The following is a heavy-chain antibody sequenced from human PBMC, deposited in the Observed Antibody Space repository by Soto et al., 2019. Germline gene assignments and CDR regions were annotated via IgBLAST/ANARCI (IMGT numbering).Heavy chain of an antibody. CDR3: ARAHRAIGPDY. CDR2: IWYDGSNK. Sequence: PGGSLRLSCAASGFTFSSYGMHWVRQAPGKGLEWVAVIWYDGSNKYYADSVKGRFTISRDNSKNTLYLQMNSLRAEDTAVYYCARAHRAIGPDYWGQGTLVTVSS. J-gene: IGHJ4*02. CDR1: GFTFSSYG. V-gene: IGHV3-33*01.